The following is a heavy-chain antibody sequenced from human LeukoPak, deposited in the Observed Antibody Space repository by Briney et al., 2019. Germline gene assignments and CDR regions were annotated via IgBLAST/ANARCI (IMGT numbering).Heavy chain of an antibody. CDR1: GYTFTNYT. Sequence: ASVKVSCKASGYTFTNYTLNWVRQAPGQGLEWMGWISAYSGNTIYAQKLQGRVTMTTDTSTTTAYMELRSLRSDDTAVYYCARDRDYSPDYWGQGTLVTVSS. CDR3: ARDRDYSPDY. J-gene: IGHJ4*02. CDR2: ISAYSGNT. V-gene: IGHV1-18*01. D-gene: IGHD2-21*01.